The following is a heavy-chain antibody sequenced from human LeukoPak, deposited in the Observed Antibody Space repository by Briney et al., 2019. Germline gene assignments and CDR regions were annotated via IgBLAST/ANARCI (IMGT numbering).Heavy chain of an antibody. Sequence: ASVKVSCKASGYTFTSYDINWVRQATGQGIEWMGWMNPNSGNTGYAQKFQGRVTITRNTSISTAYMELSSLRSEDTAVYYCARDFLAAAGTTWGQGPLVTVSS. D-gene: IGHD6-13*01. CDR1: GYTFTSYD. CDR2: MNPNSGNT. J-gene: IGHJ4*02. CDR3: ARDFLAAAGTT. V-gene: IGHV1-8*01.